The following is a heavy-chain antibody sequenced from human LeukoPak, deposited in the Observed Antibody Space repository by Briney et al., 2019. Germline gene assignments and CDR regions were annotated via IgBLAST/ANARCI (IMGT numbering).Heavy chain of an antibody. CDR3: AKSLGYCSSTSCYTDSY. D-gene: IGHD2-2*02. Sequence: PGGSLRLSCAASGFTFSSYAMSWVRQAPGKGLEWVSAISGSGGSTYYADSVKGRFTISRDNSNNTLYLQMNSLRAEDTAVYYCAKSLGYCSSTSCYTDSYWGQGTLVTVSS. CDR1: GFTFSSYA. CDR2: ISGSGGST. V-gene: IGHV3-23*01. J-gene: IGHJ4*02.